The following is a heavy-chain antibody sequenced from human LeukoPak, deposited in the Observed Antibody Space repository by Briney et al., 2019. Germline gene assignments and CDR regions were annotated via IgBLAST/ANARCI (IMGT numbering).Heavy chain of an antibody. CDR3: ASLEAMAEDAFDI. D-gene: IGHD5-24*01. CDR1: GGSISSSSYY. CDR2: IYYSGST. J-gene: IGHJ3*02. Sequence: SETLSLTCTVSGGSISSSSYYWGWIRQPPGKGLEWIGSIYYSGSTYYNPSLKSRVTISVDTSKNQFSLKLSSVTAADTAVYYCASLEAMAEDAFDIWGQGTMVIVSS. V-gene: IGHV4-39*01.